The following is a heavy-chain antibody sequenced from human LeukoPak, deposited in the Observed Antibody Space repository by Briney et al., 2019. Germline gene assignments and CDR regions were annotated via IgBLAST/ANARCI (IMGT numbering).Heavy chain of an antibody. J-gene: IGHJ5*02. Sequence: GGSLRLSCAASGFTVSSNYMSWVRQAPGKGLEWVSVIYSGGSTYYADSVKGRFTISRDNSKNTLYLQMNSLRAEGTAVYYCARERGYCSSTSCYDWLDPWGQGTLLTVSS. D-gene: IGHD2-2*01. CDR1: GFTVSSNY. V-gene: IGHV3-53*01. CDR3: ARERGYCSSTSCYDWLDP. CDR2: IYSGGST.